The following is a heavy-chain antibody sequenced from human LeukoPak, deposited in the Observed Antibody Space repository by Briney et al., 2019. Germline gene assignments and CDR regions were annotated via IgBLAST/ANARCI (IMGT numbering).Heavy chain of an antibody. Sequence: GASVKVSCKASGGTFSSYAISWVRQAPGQGLEWMGRIIPILGIANYAQKFQGRVTITADKSTSTAYMELSSLRSEDTAVYYCARSRDRVPAAIWVYWGQGTLVTVSS. J-gene: IGHJ4*02. CDR3: ARSRDRVPAAIWVY. D-gene: IGHD2-2*02. CDR1: GGTFSSYA. V-gene: IGHV1-69*04. CDR2: IIPILGIA.